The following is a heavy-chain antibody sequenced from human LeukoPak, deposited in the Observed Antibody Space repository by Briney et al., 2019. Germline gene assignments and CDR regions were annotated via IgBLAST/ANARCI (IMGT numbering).Heavy chain of an antibody. Sequence: PSETLSLTCTVSGGSISSYYWSWIRQPPGKGLEWIGYIYYSGSTNYNPSLKSRVTISVDTSKNQSSLKLSSVTAADTAVYYCARHHYYDSSGYRDYWGQGTLVTVSS. CDR2: IYYSGST. V-gene: IGHV4-59*01. CDR3: ARHHYYDSSGYRDY. J-gene: IGHJ4*02. CDR1: GGSISSYY. D-gene: IGHD3-22*01.